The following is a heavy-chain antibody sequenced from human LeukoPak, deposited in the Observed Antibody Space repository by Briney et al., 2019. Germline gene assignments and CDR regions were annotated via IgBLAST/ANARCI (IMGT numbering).Heavy chain of an antibody. CDR3: LIVVVTEEGGD. CDR1: EFTFSSYA. V-gene: IGHV3-23*01. J-gene: IGHJ4*02. CDR2: ISGSGGST. Sequence: GGSLRLSCAASEFTFSSYAMSWVRQAPGKGLEWVSAISGSGGSTYYADSVKGRFTISRDNSKNTLYLQMNSLRAEDTAVYYCLIVVVTEEGGDWGQGTLVTVSS. D-gene: IGHD2-21*02.